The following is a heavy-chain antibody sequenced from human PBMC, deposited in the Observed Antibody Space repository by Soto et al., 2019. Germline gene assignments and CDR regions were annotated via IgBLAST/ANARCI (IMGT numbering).Heavy chain of an antibody. D-gene: IGHD1-26*01. CDR1: GGSISSSSYY. CDR3: SNAPRGSYIYY. J-gene: IGHJ4*02. V-gene: IGHV4-39*01. Sequence: SETLSLTCTGSGGSISSSSYYWGWIRQPPGKGLEWIGSIYYSGSTYYNPSLKSRVTISVDTSKNQFSLKLSSVTAADTAVYFCSNAPRGSYIYYRGQRTLVTVSS. CDR2: IYYSGST.